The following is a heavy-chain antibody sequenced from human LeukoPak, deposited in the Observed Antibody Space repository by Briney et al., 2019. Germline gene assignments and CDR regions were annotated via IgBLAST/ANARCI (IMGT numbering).Heavy chain of an antibody. D-gene: IGHD6-13*01. Sequence: SVKVSCKASGGTFSSYAISWVRQAPGQGLEWMGRIIPILGIANYAQKFQGRVTITADKSTSTAYMELSSLRSEGTAVYYCARDSIAAAGTFDYWGQGTLVTVSS. CDR1: GGTFSSYA. J-gene: IGHJ4*02. CDR3: ARDSIAAAGTFDY. V-gene: IGHV1-69*04. CDR2: IIPILGIA.